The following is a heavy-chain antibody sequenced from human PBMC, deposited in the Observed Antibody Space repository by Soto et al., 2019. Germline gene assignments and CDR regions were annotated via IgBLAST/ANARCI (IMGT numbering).Heavy chain of an antibody. CDR2: IKPDESEK. Sequence: EVQLVESGGGLVQPGGSLRLSCTASGFTFSDSWMTWVRQAPGKGLEWVARIKPDESEKKYADSVKGRFSISRDNAKNSMYLQMDSLRGEDTAVYYCVRGGSNYASWGQGTRVTVS. D-gene: IGHD4-4*01. CDR1: GFTFSDSW. J-gene: IGHJ5*02. CDR3: VRGGSNYAS. V-gene: IGHV3-7*01.